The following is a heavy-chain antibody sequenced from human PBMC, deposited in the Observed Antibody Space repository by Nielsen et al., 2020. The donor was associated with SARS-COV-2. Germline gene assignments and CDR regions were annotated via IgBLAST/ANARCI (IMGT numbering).Heavy chain of an antibody. J-gene: IGHJ5*02. Sequence: GGSLRLSCAASGFTFGDYDMHWVRQAPGQGLEWMGVIYPSVGSTIYAQKFQGRVSMTRDTSTSTVSMELRSLRSEDTAVYYCARGAWLDPWGQGTLVSVSS. D-gene: IGHD1-26*01. CDR1: GFTFGDYD. CDR2: IYPSVGST. CDR3: ARGAWLDP. V-gene: IGHV1-46*01.